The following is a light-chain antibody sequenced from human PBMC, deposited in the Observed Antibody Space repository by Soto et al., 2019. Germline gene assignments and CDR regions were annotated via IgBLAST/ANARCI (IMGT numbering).Light chain of an antibody. CDR2: DDS. Sequence: SYELTQPPSVSVAPGQTARLTCGGNILGSKIVHWYQQRPGQAPVLVVSDDSNRPSGIPERFSGSHSGNTATLTISRVEAGDEADYYCQVWDATTDHVLFGGGTKVTVL. CDR3: QVWDATTDHVL. V-gene: IGLV3-21*02. CDR1: ILGSKI. J-gene: IGLJ2*01.